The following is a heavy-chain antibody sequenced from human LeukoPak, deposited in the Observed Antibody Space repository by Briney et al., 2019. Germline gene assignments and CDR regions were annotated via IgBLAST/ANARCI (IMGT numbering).Heavy chain of an antibody. CDR1: GFTFSNYA. D-gene: IGHD1-14*01. Sequence: GGSLRLSCAASGFTFSNYAMNWVRQAPGKGLEWVAFIRYDGSNKYYADSVKGRFTISRDNSKNTLYLQMNSLRAEDTAVYYCASPDHIDYWGQGTLVTVSS. CDR2: IRYDGSNK. V-gene: IGHV3-30*02. J-gene: IGHJ4*02. CDR3: ASPDHIDY.